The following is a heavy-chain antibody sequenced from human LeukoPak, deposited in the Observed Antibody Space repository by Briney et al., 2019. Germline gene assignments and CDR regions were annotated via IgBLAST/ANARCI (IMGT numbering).Heavy chain of an antibody. D-gene: IGHD3-22*01. CDR1: GFTFSSYS. Sequence: PGGSLRLSCAASGFTFSSYSMNWVRQAPGKGLEWVSSISSSSIYIYYADSVKGRFTISRDNAKNSLYLQMNSLRAEDTALYYCARDLLYVASSGYYPFDYWGQGTLVTVSS. V-gene: IGHV3-21*04. J-gene: IGHJ4*02. CDR2: ISSSSIYI. CDR3: ARDLLYVASSGYYPFDY.